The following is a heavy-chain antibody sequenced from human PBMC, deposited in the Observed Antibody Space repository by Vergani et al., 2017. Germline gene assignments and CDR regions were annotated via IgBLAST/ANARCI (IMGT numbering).Heavy chain of an antibody. Sequence: DVELLESGGALVQPGGSLRLSCAASGFRFSNYAMSWVRQAPGKGLEWVAAIASSGTITYYSDSVKSRFTVSRDNSQNTLFLQMSSLRAEDTALYYCAKGGTITIFGSGDYYWGQGTLVTVSS. D-gene: IGHD3-3*01. J-gene: IGHJ4*02. CDR2: IASSGTIT. CDR1: GFRFSNYA. V-gene: IGHV3-23*01. CDR3: AKGGTITIFGSGDYY.